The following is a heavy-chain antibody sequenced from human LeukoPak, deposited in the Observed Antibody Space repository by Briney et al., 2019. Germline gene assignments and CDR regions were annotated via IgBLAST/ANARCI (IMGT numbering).Heavy chain of an antibody. CDR2: IYSGGGK. V-gene: IGHV3-66*01. J-gene: IGHJ3*02. D-gene: IGHD2-15*01. Sequence: GGSLRLSCASSGFSVSNSYMSWLRQAPGKGLEWVSVIYSGGGKYYADSVKGRFTISRDNSKNTLYLQMNSLRAEDTAVYYCARARSPVLLHAFDIWGQGTMVTVSS. CDR3: ARARSPVLLHAFDI. CDR1: GFSVSNSY.